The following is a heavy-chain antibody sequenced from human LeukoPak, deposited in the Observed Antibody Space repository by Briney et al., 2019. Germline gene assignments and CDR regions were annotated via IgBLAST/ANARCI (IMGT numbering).Heavy chain of an antibody. CDR1: GFTFSSYS. V-gene: IGHV3-21*01. Sequence: PGGSLRLSCAASGFTFSSYSMNWVRQAPGKGLEWVSSISSSSSHIYYADSVKGRFTISRDNAKNSLYLQMNSLRAEDTAVYYCARDETGTAGTPDYWGQGTLVTVSS. D-gene: IGHD1-1*01. CDR2: ISSSSSHI. CDR3: ARDETGTAGTPDY. J-gene: IGHJ4*02.